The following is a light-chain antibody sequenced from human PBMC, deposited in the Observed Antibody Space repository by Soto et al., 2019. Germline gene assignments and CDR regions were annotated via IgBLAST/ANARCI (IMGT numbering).Light chain of an antibody. CDR3: QQLSNWLT. V-gene: IGKV3-11*01. CDR2: DAS. CDR1: QSVSSS. J-gene: IGKJ5*01. Sequence: EVVLTQSPATLSLFPGERATLSCRACQSVSSSLAWYQQKPGQAPRLLLYDASNRATGIPARFNGSGSGTDFTLTIRSLEPEDFAVYYCQQLSNWLTFGLGTRLEIE.